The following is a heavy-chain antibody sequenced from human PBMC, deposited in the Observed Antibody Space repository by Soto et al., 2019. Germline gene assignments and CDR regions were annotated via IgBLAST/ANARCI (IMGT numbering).Heavy chain of an antibody. J-gene: IGHJ4*02. Sequence: SETLSLTCTVSGGSIRSSDYYWTWLRQPPGKGLEWIGYIDYSGSAYYSPSLKRQLTLSVATSKNQFTLTLQSMTVADAAVYFCARELTGYSSGPREVYWGQGTLVTVSS. CDR1: GGSIRSSDYY. CDR2: IDYSGSA. D-gene: IGHD5-18*01. CDR3: ARELTGYSSGPREVY. V-gene: IGHV4-30-4*01.